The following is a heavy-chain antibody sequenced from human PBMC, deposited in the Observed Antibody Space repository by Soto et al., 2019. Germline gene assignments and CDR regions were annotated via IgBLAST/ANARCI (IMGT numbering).Heavy chain of an antibody. J-gene: IGHJ4*02. D-gene: IGHD2-21*02. Sequence: QVHLVQSGAEVKKPGASVRVSCKASGYTFTSFGISWVRQAPGQGLEWMGWTSTHTGNTNYAQKFQDRLSMTTDTSTRTAYMELRSLRSEDSAVYYCARTPRVTVTATGTLDYWGQGTLVTVSS. CDR2: TSTHTGNT. CDR1: GYTFTSFG. CDR3: ARTPRVTVTATGTLDY. V-gene: IGHV1-18*01.